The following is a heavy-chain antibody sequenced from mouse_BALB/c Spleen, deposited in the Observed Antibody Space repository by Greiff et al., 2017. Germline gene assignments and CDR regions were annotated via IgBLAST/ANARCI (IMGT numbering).Heavy chain of an antibody. V-gene: IGHV1S81*02. J-gene: IGHJ2*01. CDR3: ARNYYYGSSDFDY. D-gene: IGHD1-1*01. CDR1: GYTFTSYW. CDR2: INPSNGRT. Sequence: QVQLQQPGAELVKPGASVKLSCKASGYTFTSYWMHWVKQRPGQGLEWIGEINPSNGRTNYNEKFKSKATLTVDKSSSTAYMQLSSLTSEDSAVYYCARNYYYGSSDFDYWGQGTTLTVSS.